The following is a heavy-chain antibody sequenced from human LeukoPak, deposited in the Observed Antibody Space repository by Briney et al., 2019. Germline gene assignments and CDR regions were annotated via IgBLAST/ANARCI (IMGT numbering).Heavy chain of an antibody. D-gene: IGHD3-22*01. CDR1: GFTFSSYA. J-gene: IGHJ3*02. V-gene: IGHV3-23*01. Sequence: PGGSLRLSCAASGFTFSSYAMSWVRQAPGKGLEWVSAISGSGGSTYYADSVKGRFTISRDNSKNTLYLQMNSLRAEDTAVYYCAKDGAPYYYDSSGYQGAFDIWGQGTMVTVSS. CDR3: AKDGAPYYYDSSGYQGAFDI. CDR2: ISGSGGST.